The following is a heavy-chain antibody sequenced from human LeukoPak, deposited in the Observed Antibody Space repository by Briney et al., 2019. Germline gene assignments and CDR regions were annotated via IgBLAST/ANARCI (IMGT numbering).Heavy chain of an antibody. J-gene: IGHJ5*02. Sequence: PGGSLRLSCAASGFTFSSYAMSWVRQAPGKGLEWVSAISGSGGSTYCADSVKGRFTISRDNSKNTLYLQMNSLRAEDTAVYYCAKPPVVYQLLPYWFDPWGQGTLVTVSS. CDR3: AKPPVVYQLLPYWFDP. CDR2: ISGSGGST. CDR1: GFTFSSYA. D-gene: IGHD2-2*01. V-gene: IGHV3-23*01.